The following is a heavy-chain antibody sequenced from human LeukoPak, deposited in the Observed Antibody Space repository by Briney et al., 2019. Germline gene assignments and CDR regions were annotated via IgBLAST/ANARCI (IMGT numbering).Heavy chain of an antibody. CDR2: ISYDGSNK. Sequence: PGGSLRLSCAASGFTFSSYSMHWVRQAPGKGLEWVAVISYDGSNKYYADSVKGRFTISRDNSKNTLYLQMNSLRAEDTAVYYCARDLSGDCYFDYWGQGTLVTVSS. D-gene: IGHD2-21*02. CDR3: ARDLSGDCYFDY. V-gene: IGHV3-30*04. CDR1: GFTFSSYS. J-gene: IGHJ4*02.